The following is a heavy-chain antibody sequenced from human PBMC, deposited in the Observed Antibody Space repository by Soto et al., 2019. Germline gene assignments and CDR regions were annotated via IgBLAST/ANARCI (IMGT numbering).Heavy chain of an antibody. Sequence: TLSLTCSVSGGTINSGDYFWSWIRQPPGKGLEWIGSIFYTGSTYYSPSLKSRASMSMDTSKNLFSLRLRSLTAADTAVYYCARDRNYDILTGYFYPNYYYGMDVWGQGTTVTVSS. CDR3: ARDRNYDILTGYFYPNYYYGMDV. D-gene: IGHD3-9*01. CDR1: GGTINSGDYF. CDR2: IFYTGST. J-gene: IGHJ6*02. V-gene: IGHV4-30-4*01.